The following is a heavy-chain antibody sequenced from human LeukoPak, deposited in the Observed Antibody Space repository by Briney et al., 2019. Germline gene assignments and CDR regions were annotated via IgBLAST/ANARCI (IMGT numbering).Heavy chain of an antibody. CDR1: GFTFSSYD. V-gene: IGHV3-21*01. Sequence: GGSLRLSCAASGFTFSSYDMTWVRQAPGRGLEWVSSIRPSGDNTYYGDSVKGRFTISRDNAKNSLYLQMNSLRAEDTAVYYCARDNYDSSTPYYFDYWGQGTLVTVSS. D-gene: IGHD3-22*01. CDR3: ARDNYDSSTPYYFDY. J-gene: IGHJ4*02. CDR2: IRPSGDNT.